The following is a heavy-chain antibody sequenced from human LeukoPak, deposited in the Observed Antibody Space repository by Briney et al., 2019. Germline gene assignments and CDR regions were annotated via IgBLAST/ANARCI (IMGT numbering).Heavy chain of an antibody. V-gene: IGHV3-23*01. CDR2: ISGTGGYT. J-gene: IGHJ4*02. CDR1: GFTFSSYA. D-gene: IGHD2-2*01. CDR3: ARVAYCSSTSCSDFDY. Sequence: GGSLRLSCAASGFTFSSYAMSWVRQAPGKGLEWVSAISGTGGYTYYADSVKGRFTISRDNSKNSLYLQMNSLRAEDTAVYYCARVAYCSSTSCSDFDYWGQGTLVTVSS.